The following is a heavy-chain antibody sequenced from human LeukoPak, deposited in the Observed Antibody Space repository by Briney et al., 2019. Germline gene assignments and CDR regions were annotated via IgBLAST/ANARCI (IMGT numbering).Heavy chain of an antibody. CDR3: AKDIEGSYGFDY. Sequence: PGGSLRLSCAASGFTFSSYSMNWVRQAPGKGLEWVSGISWNSGSIGYADSVKGRFTISRDNAKNSLYLQMNSLRAEDTALYYCAKDIEGSYGFDYWGQGTLVTVSS. J-gene: IGHJ4*02. V-gene: IGHV3-9*01. CDR2: ISWNSGSI. CDR1: GFTFSSYS. D-gene: IGHD3-16*01.